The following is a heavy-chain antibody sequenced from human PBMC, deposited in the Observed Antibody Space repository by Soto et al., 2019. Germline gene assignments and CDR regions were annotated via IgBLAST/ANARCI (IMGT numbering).Heavy chain of an antibody. Sequence: QVQLVQSGAEVKKPGASVKVSCKASGYTFSRNGISWVRQAPGQGLEWMGWISGNNGNTNYAQRLQGRVTMTTDTSTSTAYMELRSLRSDDTAVYYCARDDGGSSSRYYYYGLDVWGQGTTVTVPS. D-gene: IGHD6-6*01. CDR2: ISGNNGNT. CDR1: GYTFSRNG. V-gene: IGHV1-18*04. CDR3: ARDDGGSSSRYYYYGLDV. J-gene: IGHJ6*02.